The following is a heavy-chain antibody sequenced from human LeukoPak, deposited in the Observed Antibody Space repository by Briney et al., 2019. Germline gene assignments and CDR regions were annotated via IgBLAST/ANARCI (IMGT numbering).Heavy chain of an antibody. CDR3: ARDGPAYTSRWYDYYYGLDV. J-gene: IGHJ6*02. Sequence: PSETLSLTCTVSGDSIGSYFWSWIRQSPGKGLEWIGHIYHSGSTNYNPSLKSRVTISVDMSKNQFSLKLTSVTSADTAVYYCARDGPAYTSRWYDYYYGLDVWGQGTTVTVSS. D-gene: IGHD2-2*01. CDR1: GDSIGSYF. V-gene: IGHV4-59*01. CDR2: IYHSGST.